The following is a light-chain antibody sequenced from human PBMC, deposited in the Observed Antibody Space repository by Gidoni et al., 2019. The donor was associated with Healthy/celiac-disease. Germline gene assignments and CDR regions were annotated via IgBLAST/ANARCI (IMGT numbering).Light chain of an antibody. J-gene: IGKJ1*01. CDR3: QQSYSTPGT. Sequence: DIQMTQSPSSLSASVGDRVTITCRASQSISSYLNWYQQKPGTAPKLLIYAASSLQSGVPSRFRGSGSGTDFTLTSSSLQPEDFATYYCQQSYSTPGTFGQGTKVEIK. CDR1: QSISSY. V-gene: IGKV1-39*01. CDR2: AAS.